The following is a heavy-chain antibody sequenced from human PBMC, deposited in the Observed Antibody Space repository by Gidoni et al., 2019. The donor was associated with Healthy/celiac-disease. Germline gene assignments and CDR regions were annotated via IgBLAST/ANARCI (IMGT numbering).Heavy chain of an antibody. J-gene: IGHJ3*02. CDR1: GFTFSSYC. D-gene: IGHD3-10*01. V-gene: IGHV3-74*01. CDR3: AKPIRITMVRGVIITDDAFDI. CDR2: INSDGSST. Sequence: EVQLVESGGGLVQPGGSLRLSCAASGFTFSSYCMPWVRQAPGKGLVWVSRINSDGSSTSYADSVKGRFTISRDNAKNTLYLQMNSLRAEDTAVYYCAKPIRITMVRGVIITDDAFDIWGQGTMVTVSS.